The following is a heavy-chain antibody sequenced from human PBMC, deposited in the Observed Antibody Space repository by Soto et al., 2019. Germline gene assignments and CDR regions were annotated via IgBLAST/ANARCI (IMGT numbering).Heavy chain of an antibody. CDR2: ISYDGSNK. V-gene: IGHV3-30*18. Sequence: GSLRLSCAASGFTFSSYGMHWVRQAPGKGLEWVAVISYDGSNKYYADSVKGRFTISRDNAKNSLYLEMNSLRAEDTAVYYCVKTSIVLPAATNRGAPYNYYGLDVWGQGTTVTVSS. CDR1: GFTFSSYG. J-gene: IGHJ6*02. D-gene: IGHD2-8*02. CDR3: VKTSIVLPAATNRGAPYNYYGLDV.